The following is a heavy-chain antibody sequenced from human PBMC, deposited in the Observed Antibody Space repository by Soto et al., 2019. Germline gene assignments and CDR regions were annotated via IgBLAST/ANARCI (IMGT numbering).Heavy chain of an antibody. V-gene: IGHV1-69*13. CDR3: ARVVYDGRITIFGVALPYYGMDV. Sequence: SVKVSCKASGGTFSSYAISWVRQAPGQGLEWMGGITPIFGTANYAQKFQGRVTITADESTSTAYMELSSLRSEDTAVYYCARVVYDGRITIFGVALPYYGMDVWGQGTTVTVSS. J-gene: IGHJ6*02. CDR2: ITPIFGTA. D-gene: IGHD3-3*01. CDR1: GGTFSSYA.